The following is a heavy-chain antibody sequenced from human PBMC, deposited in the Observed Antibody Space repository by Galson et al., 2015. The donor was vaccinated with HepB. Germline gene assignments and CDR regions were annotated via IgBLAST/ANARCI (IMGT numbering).Heavy chain of an antibody. D-gene: IGHD2-2*01. CDR2: ISWDGGST. Sequence: SLRLSCAASGFTFDDYTMHWVRQAPGKGLEWVSLISWDGGSTYYADSVKGRFTISRDNSKNSLYLQMNSLRTEDTALYYCAKGVQYCSSTSCGYYYYYGMDVWGQGTTVTVSS. J-gene: IGHJ6*02. CDR1: GFTFDDYT. CDR3: AKGVQYCSSTSCGYYYYYGMDV. V-gene: IGHV3-43*01.